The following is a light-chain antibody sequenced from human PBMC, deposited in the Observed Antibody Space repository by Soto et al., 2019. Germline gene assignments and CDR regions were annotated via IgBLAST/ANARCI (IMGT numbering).Light chain of an antibody. V-gene: IGKV1-5*01. CDR1: QSISSW. CDR3: QQYNSYPMYT. CDR2: DAS. Sequence: DIQMTQSPSTLSASVGDRVTITCRASQSISSWLAWYQQKPGKAPKLLIYDASSLESGVPSRFSGSGSGTEFTHTISSLQPDDFATYYCQQYNSYPMYTFGQGTKLEIK. J-gene: IGKJ2*01.